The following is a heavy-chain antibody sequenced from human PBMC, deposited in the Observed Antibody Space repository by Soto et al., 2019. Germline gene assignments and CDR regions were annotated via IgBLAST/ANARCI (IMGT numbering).Heavy chain of an antibody. CDR2: ISYDGSNK. Sequence: GGSLRLSCAASGFTFSSYGMHWVRQAPGKGLEWVAVISYDGSNKYYADSVKGRFTISRDNSKNTLYLQMNSPRAEDTAVYYCAKLPRRYCSSTSCLDFDYWGQGTLVTVSS. CDR3: AKLPRRYCSSTSCLDFDY. J-gene: IGHJ4*02. V-gene: IGHV3-30*18. CDR1: GFTFSSYG. D-gene: IGHD2-2*01.